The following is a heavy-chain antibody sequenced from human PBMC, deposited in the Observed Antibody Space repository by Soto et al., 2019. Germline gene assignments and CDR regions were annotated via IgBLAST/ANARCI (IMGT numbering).Heavy chain of an antibody. V-gene: IGHV3-48*02. CDR2: ISSSSSTI. J-gene: IGHJ4*02. Sequence: GGSLRLSCAASGFTFSSYSMNWVRQAPGKGLEWVSYISSSSSTIYYADSVKGRFTISRDNAKNSLYLQMNSLRDEDTAVYYCASSVHYYDSSGYYGFDYWGQGTLVTVSS. D-gene: IGHD3-22*01. CDR1: GFTFSSYS. CDR3: ASSVHYYDSSGYYGFDY.